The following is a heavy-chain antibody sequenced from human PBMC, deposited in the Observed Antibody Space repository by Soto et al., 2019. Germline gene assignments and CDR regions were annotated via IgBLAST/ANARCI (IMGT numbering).Heavy chain of an antibody. V-gene: IGHV1-46*01. CDR2: INPSGGST. CDR3: AREKTVKRYYYYGMDV. D-gene: IGHD1-1*01. CDR1: GYTFTSYY. Sequence: QVQLVQSGAEVKKPGASVKVSCKASGYTFTSYYMHWVRQDPGQGLEWMGIINPSGGSTSYAQKFQGRVTMTRDTSTSTVYMELSSLRSEDTAVYYCAREKTVKRYYYYGMDVWGQGTTVTVSS. J-gene: IGHJ6*02.